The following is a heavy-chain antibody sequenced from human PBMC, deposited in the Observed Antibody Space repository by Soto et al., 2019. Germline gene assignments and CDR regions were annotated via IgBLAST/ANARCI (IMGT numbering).Heavy chain of an antibody. J-gene: IGHJ4*02. CDR2: ISVSGGST. V-gene: IGHV3-23*01. CDR1: GFTFRNYA. Sequence: EVQLLDSGGGLIQPGGSLRLSCAASGFTFRNYAMNWVRQAPGKGLEWVSGISVSGGSTYYADSVKGRFTVSRDNSKSTVVLQMNSQRAEYTAVYFCAKGMYYYDSSGYSLFAYWGQGTLVTVSS. D-gene: IGHD3-22*01. CDR3: AKGMYYYDSSGYSLFAY.